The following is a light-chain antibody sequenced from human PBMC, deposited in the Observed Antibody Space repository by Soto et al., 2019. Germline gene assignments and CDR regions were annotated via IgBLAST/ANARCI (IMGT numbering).Light chain of an antibody. Sequence: QSALTQPPSASGSPGQSVTISCTGTSSDVGGYNYVSWYQQHPGKAPKLMIYEVSKRPSGVPDRFSGSKSGNTASLTVSGLQAEDKADYYCTSYAGSNNFFYVFGTGTTVTVL. CDR2: EVS. CDR1: SSDVGGYNY. V-gene: IGLV2-8*01. J-gene: IGLJ1*01. CDR3: TSYAGSNNFFYV.